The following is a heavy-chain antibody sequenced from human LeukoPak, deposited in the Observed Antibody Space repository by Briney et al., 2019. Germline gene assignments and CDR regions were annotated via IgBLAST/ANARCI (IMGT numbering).Heavy chain of an antibody. J-gene: IGHJ4*02. Sequence: GGSLRLSCAASGFFVSNNYMSWVRQAPGKGLEWVSVFYASDKTYYAESVKGRFSISRDNSKNTLYLQMNSLRAEDTAVYYCARGIIGYSGYDYWGQGTLVTVSS. CDR1: GFFVSNNY. CDR3: ARGIIGYSGYDY. V-gene: IGHV3-66*01. CDR2: FYASDKT. D-gene: IGHD5-12*01.